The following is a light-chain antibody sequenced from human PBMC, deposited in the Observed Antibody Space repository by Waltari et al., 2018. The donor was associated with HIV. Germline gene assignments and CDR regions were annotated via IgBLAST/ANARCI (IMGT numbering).Light chain of an antibody. V-gene: IGLV2-8*01. CDR1: SSDIGLYNY. Sequence: QSALTQPPSVSGSPAQSVTIPCTGTSSDIGLYNYFSWYQQCPGKAPKLVIFEVTKRPSGVPDRFSGSKSGNTASLTVSGLQPEDEGDYYCSSYAAMNNFYVLFGGGTKLTVL. CDR2: EVT. CDR3: SSYAAMNNFYVL. J-gene: IGLJ2*01.